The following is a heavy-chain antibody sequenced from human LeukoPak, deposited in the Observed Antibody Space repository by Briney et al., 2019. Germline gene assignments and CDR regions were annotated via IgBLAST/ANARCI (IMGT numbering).Heavy chain of an antibody. D-gene: IGHD3-22*01. Sequence: SQTLSLTCTVSGGSISSGGYYWSWIRQHPGKGLEWIGYIYYSGSTYYNPSLKSRVTISVDTSENQFSLKLSSVTAADTAVYYCARGGDYDSSGYSNWFDPWGQGTLVTVSS. V-gene: IGHV4-31*03. CDR2: IYYSGST. J-gene: IGHJ5*02. CDR1: GGSISSGGYY. CDR3: ARGGDYDSSGYSNWFDP.